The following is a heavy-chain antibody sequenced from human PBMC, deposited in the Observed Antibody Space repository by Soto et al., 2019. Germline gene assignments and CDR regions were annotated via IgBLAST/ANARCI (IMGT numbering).Heavy chain of an antibody. Sequence: VASLRISWAASGFTFSSYWMSWVRQAPGKGLEWVANIKQDGSEKYYVDSVKGRFTISRDNAKNSLYLQMNSLRAEDTAVYYCARDSALFDYWGQGTLVTVSS. D-gene: IGHD1-26*01. CDR3: ARDSALFDY. V-gene: IGHV3-7*01. J-gene: IGHJ4*02. CDR2: IKQDGSEK. CDR1: GFTFSSYW.